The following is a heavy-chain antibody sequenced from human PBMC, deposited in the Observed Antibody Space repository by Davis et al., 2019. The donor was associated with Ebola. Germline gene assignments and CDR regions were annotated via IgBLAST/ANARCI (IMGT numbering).Heavy chain of an antibody. J-gene: IGHJ4*02. D-gene: IGHD6-19*01. Sequence: PGGSLRLSCAASGFTFSDYYMSWIRQAPGKGLEWVSYISSSGSTIYYADSVKGRFTISRDNAKNSLYLQMNSLRDEDTAVYYCARDHSSGYMDFDYWGQGTLVTVSS. CDR2: ISSSGSTI. CDR1: GFTFSDYY. CDR3: ARDHSSGYMDFDY. V-gene: IGHV3-11*04.